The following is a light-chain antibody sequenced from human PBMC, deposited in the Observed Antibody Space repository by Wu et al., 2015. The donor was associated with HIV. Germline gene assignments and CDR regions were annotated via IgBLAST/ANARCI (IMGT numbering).Light chain of an antibody. Sequence: DVQMTQSPTSLSASVGDRVTITCQASQDIDKYLSWYQQKPGKAPNLLIYGASNLETGVPPRFSGSGSGTEFTLTISSLQPDDFATYYCQHYKGYSKDSFGQGTKVEIK. J-gene: IGKJ2*03. V-gene: IGKV1-5*03. CDR3: QHYKGYSKDS. CDR2: GAS. CDR1: QDIDKY.